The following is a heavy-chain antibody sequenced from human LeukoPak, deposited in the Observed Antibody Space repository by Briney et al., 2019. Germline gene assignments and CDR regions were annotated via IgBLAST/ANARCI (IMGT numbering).Heavy chain of an antibody. V-gene: IGHV3-7*01. J-gene: IGHJ4*02. CDR3: ARDLNWETY. D-gene: IGHD7-27*01. Sequence: GGSLRLSCVASGFTFSSYWMTWVRQAPGKGLEWVANIKTDGSLIYYVDSVKGRFTISRDNAKNSLFLEMTSLRVEDTAVYYCARDLNWETYWGQGTLVSVSS. CDR1: GFTFSSYW. CDR2: IKTDGSLI.